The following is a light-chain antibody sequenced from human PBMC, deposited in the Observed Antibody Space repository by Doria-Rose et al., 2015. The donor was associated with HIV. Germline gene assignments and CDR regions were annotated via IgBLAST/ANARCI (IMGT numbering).Light chain of an antibody. Sequence: SDTLTCRASQTVSTYLNWFQQEPGKAPKLLIYAASRLQSGVPSRFSGSGSGTDFTLTISGLQPGDFATYYCQQTYSSPPWTFGQGTKVEMK. CDR3: QQTYSSPPWT. CDR1: QTVSTY. J-gene: IGKJ1*01. CDR2: AAS. V-gene: IGKV1-39*01.